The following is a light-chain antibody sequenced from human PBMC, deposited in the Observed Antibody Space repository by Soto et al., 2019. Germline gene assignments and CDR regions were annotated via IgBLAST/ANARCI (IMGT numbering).Light chain of an antibody. CDR1: QSISSW. CDR2: DAS. V-gene: IGKV1-5*01. CDR3: QQYNSYPMYT. Sequence: DIQMTQSPSTLSASVGDGVTITCRASQSISSWLAWYQQKPGKAPKLLIYDASSLESGVPSRCSGSGSGTECTLTISSLQPDDFATYYCQQYNSYPMYTFGQGTKLEIK. J-gene: IGKJ2*01.